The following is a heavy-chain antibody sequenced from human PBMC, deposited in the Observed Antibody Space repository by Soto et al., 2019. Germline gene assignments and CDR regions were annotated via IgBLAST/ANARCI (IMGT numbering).Heavy chain of an antibody. CDR1: GGSISNGDYY. Sequence: QVQLQESGPGLVNPSQTLSLTCTVSGGSISNGDYYWNWIRQHPEKGLEWIGDINYRGSTFYNPSLKSRIIISVEKSKNQFSLKLSSVTAADTAVYYCARDAPETAPYWGQGTLVTVSS. CDR3: ARDAPETAPY. V-gene: IGHV4-31*03. J-gene: IGHJ4*02. D-gene: IGHD2-2*01. CDR2: INYRGST.